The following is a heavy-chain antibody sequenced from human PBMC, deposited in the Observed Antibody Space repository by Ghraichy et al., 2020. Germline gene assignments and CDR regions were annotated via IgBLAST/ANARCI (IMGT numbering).Heavy chain of an antibody. J-gene: IGHJ4*02. CDR3: ARKYTGTYYSLFDY. V-gene: IGHV3-20*04. Sequence: GGSLRLSCAASGFTFDDHGMGWVRQRPGKGLEWVSDINYSGGSTNYADSVKGRFTISRDDAKNALYLEMNNLRGDDTAVYYCARKYTGTYYSLFDYWGQGTLITVSS. D-gene: IGHD1-26*01. CDR2: INYSGGST. CDR1: GFTFDDHG.